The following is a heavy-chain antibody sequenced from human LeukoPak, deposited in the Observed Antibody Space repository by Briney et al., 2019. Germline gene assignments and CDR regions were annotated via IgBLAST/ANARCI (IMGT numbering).Heavy chain of an antibody. CDR1: GFTFSSYW. D-gene: IGHD3-10*02. V-gene: IGHV3-7*01. J-gene: IGHJ6*04. CDR3: AELGITMIGGV. CDR2: IEQVGSEI. Sequence: GGSLRLSCAASGFTFSSYWMSWVRQAPGKGLERVANIEQVGSEIYYVDSVKGRFTISRDNAKNSLYLQMNSLRAEDTAVYYCAELGITMIGGVWGKGTTVTISS.